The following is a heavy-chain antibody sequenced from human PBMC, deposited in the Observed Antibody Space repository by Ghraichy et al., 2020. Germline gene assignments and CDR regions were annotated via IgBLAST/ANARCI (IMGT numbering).Heavy chain of an antibody. CDR2: ISGYNGNT. D-gene: IGHD3-16*01. CDR3: VRWSRGLKGWGRGPQPDY. V-gene: IGHV1-18*01. Sequence: DSVKVSCKASGFTFSTYGLSWVRQAPGQGLDWMGWISGYNGNTSYAQKFQGRLTMTTDTGTSTAYMELRSLRFDDTAMYYCVRWSRGLKGWGRGPQPDYWGQGTLVTVSS. J-gene: IGHJ4*02. CDR1: GFTFSTYG.